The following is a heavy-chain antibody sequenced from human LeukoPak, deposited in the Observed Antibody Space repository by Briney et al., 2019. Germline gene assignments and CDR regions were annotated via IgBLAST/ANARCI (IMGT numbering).Heavy chain of an antibody. J-gene: IGHJ3*02. CDR1: GYTLTELS. Sequence: ASVKVSCKVSGYTLTELSMHWVRQAPGKGLEWMGGFDPEDGETIYAQKFQGRVTMTEDTSTDTAYMELSNLRSEDTAVYYCATPQGDYGDYVYAFDIWGQGTMVTVSS. CDR3: ATPQGDYGDYVYAFDI. V-gene: IGHV1-24*01. D-gene: IGHD4-17*01. CDR2: FDPEDGET.